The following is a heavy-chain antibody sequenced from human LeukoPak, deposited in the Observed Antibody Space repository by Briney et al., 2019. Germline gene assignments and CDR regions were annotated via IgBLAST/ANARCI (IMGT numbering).Heavy chain of an antibody. Sequence: GRSLRLSCAASGFTFSSYAMHWVRQAPGKGLEWVAVISYDGSNIYYADSVKGRFTISRDNSKNTLYLQMNSLRAEDTAVYYCAREAVVTAILDYWGQGTLVTVSS. D-gene: IGHD2-21*02. CDR1: GFTFSSYA. V-gene: IGHV3-30-3*01. CDR3: AREAVVTAILDY. J-gene: IGHJ4*02. CDR2: ISYDGSNI.